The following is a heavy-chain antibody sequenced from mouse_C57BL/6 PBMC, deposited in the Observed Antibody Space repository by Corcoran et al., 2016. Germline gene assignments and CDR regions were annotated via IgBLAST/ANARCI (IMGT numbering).Heavy chain of an antibody. CDR2: INTYSGVP. Sequence: QIQLVQSGPELKKPGETVKISCKASGYTFTTYGMSWVKQAPGKGLKWMGWINTYSGVPTYDDDFKGRFAFSLETSASTAYLQINNLKNEDTATYCCALWDYGSSGFDYWGQGTTLTVSS. V-gene: IGHV9-3*01. CDR3: ALWDYGSSGFDY. J-gene: IGHJ2*01. D-gene: IGHD1-1*01. CDR1: GYTFTTYG.